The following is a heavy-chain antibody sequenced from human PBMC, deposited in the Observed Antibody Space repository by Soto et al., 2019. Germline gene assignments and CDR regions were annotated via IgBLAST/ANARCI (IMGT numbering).Heavy chain of an antibody. CDR1: GVSISSYY. D-gene: IGHD3-16*02. V-gene: IGHV4-59*01. Sequence: SETLSLTCTVSGVSISSYYWSWIRQPPGKGLEWIGYIYYSGSTNSNPSLKSRVTISVDTSKNQFSLKLSSVTAADTAVYYCARDRSPIGRHYRYGDVWGQGTTVTVSS. CDR2: IYYSGST. J-gene: IGHJ6*02. CDR3: ARDRSPIGRHYRYGDV.